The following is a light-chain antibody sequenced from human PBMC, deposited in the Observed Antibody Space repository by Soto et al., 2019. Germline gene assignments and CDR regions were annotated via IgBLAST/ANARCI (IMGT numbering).Light chain of an antibody. V-gene: IGKV3D-15*01. CDR3: QQYINWPLT. CDR2: GAS. J-gene: IGKJ4*01. Sequence: EILLTQSPATLSLSRGERATFXXRASQSVSSNYLAWYQQKPGQAPRVXIYGASTRATGIPARFTGSGSGTEFTLTISSLQSEDSAVYHCQQYINWPLTFGGGTKVDIK. CDR1: QSVSSN.